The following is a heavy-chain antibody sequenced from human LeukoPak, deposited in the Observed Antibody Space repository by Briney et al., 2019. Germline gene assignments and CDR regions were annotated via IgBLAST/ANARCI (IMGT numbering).Heavy chain of an antibody. CDR3: AVTIGYCSSTSCYAEYFQH. Sequence: SQTLSLTCTVSGGSISSGSYYWSWIRQPAGKGLEWIGRIYTSGSTNYNPSLKSRVTISVDTSKNQFSLTLSSVTAADTAVYYCAVTIGYCSSTSCYAEYFQHWGQGTLVTVSS. V-gene: IGHV4-61*02. D-gene: IGHD2-2*01. CDR1: GGSISSGSYY. J-gene: IGHJ1*01. CDR2: IYTSGST.